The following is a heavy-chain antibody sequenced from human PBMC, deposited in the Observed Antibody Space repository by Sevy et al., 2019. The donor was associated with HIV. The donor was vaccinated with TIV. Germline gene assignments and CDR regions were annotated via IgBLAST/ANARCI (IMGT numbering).Heavy chain of an antibody. CDR1: GYSFTSYW. D-gene: IGHD6-13*01. CDR3: ARLVAAAGYYYYYYMDV. V-gene: IGHV5-51*01. J-gene: IGHJ6*03. CDR2: IYPGDADT. Sequence: GESLKISCKGSGYSFTSYWIGWVRQMPGKGLEWMGIIYPGDADTRNSPSFQGQVTISADKSISTAYLQWSSLKASDTAMYYCARLVAAAGYYYYYYMDVWGKGTTVTVSS.